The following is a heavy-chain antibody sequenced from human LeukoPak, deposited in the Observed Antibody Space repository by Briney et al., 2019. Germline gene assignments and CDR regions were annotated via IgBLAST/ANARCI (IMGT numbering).Heavy chain of an antibody. CDR3: AKADGDYHFTKVYYYYGMDV. CDR1: GFTFDDYA. CDR2: ISGDGGST. J-gene: IGHJ6*02. Sequence: GGALRLSCAASGFTFDDYAMHWVRQAPGKGLEWVSLISGDGGSTYYADSVKGRFTISRDNSKNSLYLQMNSLRTEDTALYYCAKADGDYHFTKVYYYYGMDVWGQGTTVTLSS. D-gene: IGHD4-17*01. V-gene: IGHV3-43*02.